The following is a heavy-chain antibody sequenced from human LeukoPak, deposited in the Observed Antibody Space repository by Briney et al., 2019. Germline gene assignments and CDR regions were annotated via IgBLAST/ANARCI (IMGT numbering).Heavy chain of an antibody. Sequence: GGSLRLSCAASGFTFSNYAMNWVRQAPGKGLEWISLISGTGGSTYYADSVKGRFTISRDNSKNTLYVQMNNLSADDTAVYYCARATTVTVFDYRGQGTLVTGSS. CDR2: ISGTGGST. CDR1: GFTFSNYA. D-gene: IGHD4-17*01. CDR3: ARATTVTVFDY. V-gene: IGHV3-23*01. J-gene: IGHJ4*02.